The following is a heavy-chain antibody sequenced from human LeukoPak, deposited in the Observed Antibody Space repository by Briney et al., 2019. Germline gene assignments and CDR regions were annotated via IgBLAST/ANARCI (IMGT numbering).Heavy chain of an antibody. CDR1: GYTFTRYD. J-gene: IGHJ4*02. V-gene: IGHV1-8*01. D-gene: IGHD3-22*01. Sequence: ASVKVSCKASGYTFTRYDINWVRQATGQGLEWMGWMNPDSGNTGYGQKFQGRVIMTRDTSTSTAYMELSSLRSEDTAVYYCAASYDSSGYYLTTEYWGQGTLVTVSS. CDR2: MNPDSGNT. CDR3: AASYDSSGYYLTTEY.